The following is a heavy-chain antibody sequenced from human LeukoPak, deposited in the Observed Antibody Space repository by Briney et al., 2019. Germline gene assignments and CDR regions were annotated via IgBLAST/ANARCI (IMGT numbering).Heavy chain of an antibody. CDR2: INPSGGST. V-gene: IGHV1-46*01. J-gene: IGHJ4*02. D-gene: IGHD6-19*01. Sequence: ASVKVSCKASGYTFTSYYMHWVRQAPGQGLEWMGIINPSGGSTSYAQKFQGRVTMTRDTSTSIVYMELSSLRSEDTAVYYCARRYSSGWLLDYWGQGTLVTVSS. CDR1: GYTFTSYY. CDR3: ARRYSSGWLLDY.